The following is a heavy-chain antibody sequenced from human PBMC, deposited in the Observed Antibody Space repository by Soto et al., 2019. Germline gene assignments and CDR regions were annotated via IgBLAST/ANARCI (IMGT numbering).Heavy chain of an antibody. J-gene: IGHJ6*02. CDR2: ISYDGSNK. CDR3: ARAGILTAGNRLGYYYGMDV. CDR1: GFTFSSYA. V-gene: IGHV3-30-3*01. Sequence: QVQLVESGGGVVQPGRSLRLSCAASGFTFSSYAMHWVRQAPGKGLEWVAVISYDGSNKYYADSVKGRFTISRDNSKNTLYLQMNRLRAEDTAVYYCARAGILTAGNRLGYYYGMDVWGQGTTVTVS. D-gene: IGHD3-9*01.